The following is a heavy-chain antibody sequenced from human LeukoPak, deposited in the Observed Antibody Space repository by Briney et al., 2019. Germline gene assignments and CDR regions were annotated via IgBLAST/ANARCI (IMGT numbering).Heavy chain of an antibody. J-gene: IGHJ4*02. CDR1: GFTFSSYG. V-gene: IGHV3-48*03. CDR2: ISSRGRTI. CDR3: ARAGYSSSWLLY. Sequence: GGSLRLSCAASGFTFSSYGMSWVRQAPGKGLEWVSAISSRGRTIYYADSVKGRFTISRDNAKNSLYLQMNSLKAEDTAIYYCARAGYSSSWLLYWGQGTLVSVSS. D-gene: IGHD6-13*01.